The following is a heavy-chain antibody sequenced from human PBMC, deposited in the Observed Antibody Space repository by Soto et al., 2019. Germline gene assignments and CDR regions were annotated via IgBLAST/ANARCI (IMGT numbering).Heavy chain of an antibody. Sequence: EEQLLESGGGLVQPGGSLRLSCEVSGFTFSIYAMNWVRQAPGEGLEWVSGISGSGDSTYYADSVNGRFTISRDNSKNTLYLQMNSLRAEDTAVYYCAKDLLMITFGGVIDHFDYWGQGTLVTVSS. CDR3: AKDLLMITFGGVIDHFDY. V-gene: IGHV3-23*01. J-gene: IGHJ4*02. CDR1: GFTFSIYA. CDR2: ISGSGDST. D-gene: IGHD3-16*02.